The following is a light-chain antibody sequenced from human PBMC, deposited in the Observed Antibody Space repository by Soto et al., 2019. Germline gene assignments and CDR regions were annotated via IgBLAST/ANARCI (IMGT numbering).Light chain of an antibody. Sequence: EMVLTQSPDTLSLSPGERATLSCRASQSISTNLACYQQKPGQAPRLLIYDASHRATGIPARFSGSGSGTDFTLTISSLQSEDFAVYYCQQYNNWPRTFGQGTKVDIK. V-gene: IGKV3D-15*01. CDR3: QQYNNWPRT. J-gene: IGKJ1*01. CDR2: DAS. CDR1: QSISTN.